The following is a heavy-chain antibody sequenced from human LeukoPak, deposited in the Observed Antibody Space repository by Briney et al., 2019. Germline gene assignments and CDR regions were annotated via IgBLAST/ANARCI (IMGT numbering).Heavy chain of an antibody. Sequence: PGGSLRLSRAASGFTFSGYWMHWVRQAPGKGLVWVSRINSDGSSTTYADSVKGRFTISRDSAKNTLYLQMNSLRAEDTAVYYCARGTCGYTYGCFFDYWGQGTLVTVSS. V-gene: IGHV3-74*01. J-gene: IGHJ4*02. CDR2: INSDGSST. CDR3: ARGTCGYTYGCFFDY. CDR1: GFTFSGYW. D-gene: IGHD5-18*01.